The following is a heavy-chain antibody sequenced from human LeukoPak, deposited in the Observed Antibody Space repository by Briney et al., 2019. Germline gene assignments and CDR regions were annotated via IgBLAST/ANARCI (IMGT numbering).Heavy chain of an antibody. J-gene: IGHJ4*02. Sequence: SSETLSLTCAVYGGSFSGYYWSWIRQPPGKGLEWIGEINHSGSTNYNPSLKSRVTISVDTSKNQFSLKLSSVTAADTAVYYCARGRWQWLVRGLDYWGQGTPVTVSS. CDR2: INHSGST. D-gene: IGHD6-19*01. CDR1: GGSFSGYY. V-gene: IGHV4-34*01. CDR3: ARGRWQWLVRGLDY.